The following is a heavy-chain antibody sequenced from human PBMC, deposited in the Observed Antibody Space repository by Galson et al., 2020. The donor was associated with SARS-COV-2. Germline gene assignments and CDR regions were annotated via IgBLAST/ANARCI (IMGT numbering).Heavy chain of an antibody. CDR3: ARLTAAGGHYFDY. CDR2: IYPGGADV. D-gene: IGHD6-13*01. CDR1: GYTFISYW. V-gene: IGHV5-51*01. Sequence: GESLKISCQASGYTFISYWIGWVRQLPGKGLEWMGIIYPGGADVRYSPAFKGQVAISFDKTTSSAYLQWTRLKASDSATYYCARLTAAGGHYFDYWGQGTLITVSS. J-gene: IGHJ4*02.